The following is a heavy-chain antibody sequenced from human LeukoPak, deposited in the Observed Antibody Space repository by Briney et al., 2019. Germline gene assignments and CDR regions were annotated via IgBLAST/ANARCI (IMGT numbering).Heavy chain of an antibody. D-gene: IGHD3-10*01. Sequence: PGGSLRLSCAASGLTFSSYAMTWVRQAPGKGLEWVSAISGSGRSTYYADSVKGRFTISRDNSKNTLYLQMNSLRAEDTAVYYCAKDPLLRGLTYDYWGQGTLVTVSS. V-gene: IGHV3-23*01. J-gene: IGHJ4*02. CDR3: AKDPLLRGLTYDY. CDR2: ISGSGRST. CDR1: GLTFSSYA.